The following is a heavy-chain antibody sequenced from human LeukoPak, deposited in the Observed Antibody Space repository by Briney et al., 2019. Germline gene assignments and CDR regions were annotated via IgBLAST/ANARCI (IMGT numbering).Heavy chain of an antibody. CDR1: GFTFSSYW. CDR3: AKEKGEDTAYPLWDY. Sequence: PGGSLRLSCAASGFTFSSYWMHWVRQAPGKGLVWVSRINTDGSSTSYADSVKGRFTISRDNSKKTLYLQMNNLRAEDTAVYYCAKEKGEDTAYPLWDYWGQGTLVTVSP. D-gene: IGHD5-18*01. CDR2: INTDGSST. V-gene: IGHV3-74*01. J-gene: IGHJ4*02.